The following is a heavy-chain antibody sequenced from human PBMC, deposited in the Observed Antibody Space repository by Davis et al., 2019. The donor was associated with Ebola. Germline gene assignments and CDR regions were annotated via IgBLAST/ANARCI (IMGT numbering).Heavy chain of an antibody. D-gene: IGHD5-12*01. CDR1: GDSVSSNIAA. Sequence: QTPSLTRAISGDSVSSNIAAWNWTRQPPSRGLEWLGRTYYRSKWYNDYAVSVKSRITINPDTSKNQFSLQLNSVTPEDTAVYYCARVVATIRYYGMDVWGQGTTVTVSS. V-gene: IGHV6-1*01. CDR3: ARVVATIRYYGMDV. J-gene: IGHJ6*02. CDR2: TYYRSKWYN.